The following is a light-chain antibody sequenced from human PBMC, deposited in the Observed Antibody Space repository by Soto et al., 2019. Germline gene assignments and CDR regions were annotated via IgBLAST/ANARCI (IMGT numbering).Light chain of an antibody. V-gene: IGKV2-24*01. CDR1: QRLVHSDGNTY. Sequence: DIVMTQTPLSSPVTLGQPASISCRSSQRLVHSDGNTYLSWLLQRPGQPPRLLIYMISNRFSGVPDRFSGSGAGTDFTLKISRVEAEDVGVYYCMQATQPYTFGQGTKLEIK. CDR3: MQATQPYT. J-gene: IGKJ2*01. CDR2: MIS.